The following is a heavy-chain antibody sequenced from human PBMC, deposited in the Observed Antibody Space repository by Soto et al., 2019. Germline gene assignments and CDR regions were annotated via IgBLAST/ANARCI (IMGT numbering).Heavy chain of an antibody. CDR3: ARGRRYYYGSGSHQFGMDV. CDR2: INHSGST. CDR1: GGSFSGYY. J-gene: IGHJ6*02. V-gene: IGHV4-34*01. Sequence: SETLSITCAVYGGSFSGYYWSWIRPPPGKGLEWIGEINHSGSTNYNPSLKSRVTISVDTSKNQFSLKLSSVTAADTAVYYCARGRRYYYGSGSHQFGMDVWGQGTTVTVSS. D-gene: IGHD3-10*01.